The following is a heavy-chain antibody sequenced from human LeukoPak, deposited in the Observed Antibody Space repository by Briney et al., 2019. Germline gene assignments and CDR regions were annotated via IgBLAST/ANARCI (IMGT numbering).Heavy chain of an antibody. CDR1: GGSISSYY. D-gene: IGHD6-19*01. V-gene: IGHV4-4*07. CDR2: IYTSGST. CDR3: ARDGRVGSGWSTFDY. Sequence: SETLSLTCTVSGGSISSYYWSWIRQPAGKGLEWIGRIYTSGSTNYNPSLKSRVTISVDTSKNQFSLKLSSVTAADTAVYYCARDGRVGSGWSTFDYWGQGTLVTVSS. J-gene: IGHJ4*02.